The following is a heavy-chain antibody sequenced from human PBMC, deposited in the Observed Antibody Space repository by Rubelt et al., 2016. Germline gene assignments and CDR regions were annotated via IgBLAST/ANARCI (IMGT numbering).Heavy chain of an antibody. CDR2: IVPLFGRA. J-gene: IGHJ4*02. V-gene: IGHV1-69*01. CDR3: ARDGSGTYWEC. D-gene: IGHD3-10*01. Sequence: QVQLVQSGAEVKKPGSSVKVSCKASGGIFSRYPISWVRQAPGQGLEWVGGIVPLFGRANYAQKFQGRVTITADESTSTAYMEVISLRSEDTAVYYCARDGSGTYWECWGQGTLITVSS. CDR1: GGIFSRYP.